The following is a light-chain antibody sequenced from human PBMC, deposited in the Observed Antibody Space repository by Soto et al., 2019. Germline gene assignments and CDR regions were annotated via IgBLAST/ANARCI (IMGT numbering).Light chain of an antibody. J-gene: IGLJ2*01. CDR2: DVS. Sequence: QSVLTQPASVSGSPGQSITISCTGTSSDDGNYNCVSWYQQHPGKAPKLMIYDVSNRPSGVSDRFSGSKSGNTASLTISGLQAEDEADYYCGSYTSTSTLGLFGGGTKLTVL. CDR3: GSYTSTSTLGL. CDR1: SSDDGNYNC. V-gene: IGLV2-14*03.